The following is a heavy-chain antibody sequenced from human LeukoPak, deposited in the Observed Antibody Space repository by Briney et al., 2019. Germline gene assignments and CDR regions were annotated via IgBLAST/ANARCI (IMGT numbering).Heavy chain of an antibody. V-gene: IGHV4-31*03. J-gene: IGHJ4*02. D-gene: IGHD3-22*01. CDR3: ARLFASGGYYYLDY. Sequence: SQTLSLTCTVSGGSINTGGNYWSWIRQHPGKGLEWIGDVYYYRGSTHYTPSLKGRLTISIDTSKNQFSLRLSSVTAADTAVYFCARLFASGGYYYLDYWGQGTLVTVSS. CDR1: GGSINTGGNY. CDR2: VYYYRGST.